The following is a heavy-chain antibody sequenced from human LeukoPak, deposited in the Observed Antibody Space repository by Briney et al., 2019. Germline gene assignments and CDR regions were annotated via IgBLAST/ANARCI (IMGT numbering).Heavy chain of an antibody. D-gene: IGHD3-10*01. V-gene: IGHV1-24*01. CDR3: ATDPPLWFGELGHFDY. J-gene: IGHJ4*02. CDR2: FDPEDGET. CDR1: GYTLTELS. Sequence: ASVKVSCKVSGYTLTELSMHWVRQAPGKGLEWMGGFDPEDGETIYAQKFQGRVTMTEDTSTDTAYMELSSLRSGDTAVYYCATDPPLWFGELGHFDYWGQGTLVTVSS.